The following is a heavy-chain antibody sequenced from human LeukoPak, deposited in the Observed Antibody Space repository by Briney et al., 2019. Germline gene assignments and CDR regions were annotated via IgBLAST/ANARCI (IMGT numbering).Heavy chain of an antibody. CDR3: ARVPVRFLEWLFHPGWFDP. CDR1: GGSISSGSYY. V-gene: IGHV4-61*02. CDR2: IYTSGST. Sequence: ASETLSLTCTVSGGSISSGSYYWSWIRQPAGKGLEWIGRIYTSGSTNYNPSLKSRVTISVDTSKNQFSLKLSSVTAADTAVYYCARVPVRFLEWLFHPGWFDPWGQGTLVTVSS. J-gene: IGHJ5*02. D-gene: IGHD3-3*01.